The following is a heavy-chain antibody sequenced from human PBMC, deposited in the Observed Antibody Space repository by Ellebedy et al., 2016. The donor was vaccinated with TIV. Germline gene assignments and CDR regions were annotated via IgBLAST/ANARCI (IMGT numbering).Heavy chain of an antibody. D-gene: IGHD3-22*01. CDR3: ARDPDYHDPSAFALGDY. Sequence: GESLKISCAASGFTFSNYRMNWVRQAPGKGLEWVSYISTDGSVMYYADSVKGRFTISRDNAKHSLYLQMNSLSDEDSAIYYCARDPDYHDPSAFALGDYWGQGTLVTVSS. J-gene: IGHJ4*02. V-gene: IGHV3-48*02. CDR2: ISTDGSVM. CDR1: GFTFSNYR.